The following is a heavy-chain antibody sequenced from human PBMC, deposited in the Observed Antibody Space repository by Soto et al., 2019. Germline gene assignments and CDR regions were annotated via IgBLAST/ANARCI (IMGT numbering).Heavy chain of an antibody. D-gene: IGHD4-17*01. CDR2: IVVGSGNA. J-gene: IGHJ4*02. Sequence: SVKVSCKASGFTFTSSAMQWVRQARGQRLEWIGWIVVGSGNANYAQKFQERVTITRDMSTSTAYMELSSLRSEDTAVYYCAADRDYGDKPFDYWGQGTLVTVSS. CDR1: GFTFTSSA. V-gene: IGHV1-58*02. CDR3: AADRDYGDKPFDY.